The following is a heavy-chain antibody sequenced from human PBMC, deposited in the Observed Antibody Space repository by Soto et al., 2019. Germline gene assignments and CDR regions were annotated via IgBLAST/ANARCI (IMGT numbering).Heavy chain of an antibody. D-gene: IGHD3-10*01. Sequence: PGGSLRLSCAASEFTFSRFELHWVRQAPGKGLEWISYISSSGSTAYYASSVEGRFTISRDNANNSVYLQMDSLRAEDTALYYRTRSAWFPYCSFYCGQGALVTVSS. CDR3: TRSAWFPYCSFY. V-gene: IGHV3-48*03. J-gene: IGHJ4*02. CDR2: ISSSGSTA. CDR1: EFTFSRFE.